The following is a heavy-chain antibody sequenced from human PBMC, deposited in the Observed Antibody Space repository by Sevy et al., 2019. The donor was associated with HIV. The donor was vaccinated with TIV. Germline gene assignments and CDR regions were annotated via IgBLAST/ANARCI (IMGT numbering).Heavy chain of an antibody. D-gene: IGHD1-26*01. Sequence: ASVKVSCKASGGTFSSYAISWVRQAPGQGLEWMGGIIPIFGTANYAQTFQGRVTITADESTSTAYMELSSLRSEDTAVYYCARGGIVAFNWFDPWGQGTLVTVSS. J-gene: IGHJ5*02. CDR2: IIPIFGTA. V-gene: IGHV1-69*13. CDR1: GGTFSSYA. CDR3: ARGGIVAFNWFDP.